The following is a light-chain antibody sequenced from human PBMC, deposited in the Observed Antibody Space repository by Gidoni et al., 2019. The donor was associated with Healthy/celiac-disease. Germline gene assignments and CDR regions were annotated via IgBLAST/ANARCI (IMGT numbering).Light chain of an antibody. CDR3: QQYNNWPPS. CDR1: QSVSSN. V-gene: IGKV3-15*01. Sequence: EIVMTQSPATLAVSPGERATLFCRASQSVSSNLAWYQQKPGQAPRLPIYGASTRATGIPARFSGSGSGTEFTLTISSLQSEDFAVYYCQQYNNWPPSFGQGTKLEIK. J-gene: IGKJ5*01. CDR2: GAS.